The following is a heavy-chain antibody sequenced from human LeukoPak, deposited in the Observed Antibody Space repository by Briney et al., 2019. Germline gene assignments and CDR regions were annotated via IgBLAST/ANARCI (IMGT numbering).Heavy chain of an antibody. CDR3: ARALPSIAVAGTYVDY. CDR1: GYTLTELS. J-gene: IGHJ4*02. Sequence: GASVKVSCKVSGYTLTELSMHWVRQAPGKGLEWMGGFDPEDGETIYAQKFQGRVTMTEDTSTDTAYMELSSLRSEDTAVYYCARALPSIAVAGTYVDYWGQGTLVTVSS. CDR2: FDPEDGET. D-gene: IGHD6-19*01. V-gene: IGHV1-24*01.